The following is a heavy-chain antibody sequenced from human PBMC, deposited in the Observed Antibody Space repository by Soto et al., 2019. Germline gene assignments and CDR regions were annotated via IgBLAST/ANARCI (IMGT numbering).Heavy chain of an antibody. CDR1: GFTFSSYG. Sequence: QVQLVESGGGVVQPGRSLRLSCAASGFTFSSYGMHWVRQAPGKGLEWVAVIWYDGSNKYYADSVKGRFTMSRDNSKNTLYLQMNSLRAEDTAVYYCARDMAVVVPAAMAIDYWGQGTLVTVSS. CDR2: IWYDGSNK. V-gene: IGHV3-33*01. D-gene: IGHD2-2*01. J-gene: IGHJ4*02. CDR3: ARDMAVVVPAAMAIDY.